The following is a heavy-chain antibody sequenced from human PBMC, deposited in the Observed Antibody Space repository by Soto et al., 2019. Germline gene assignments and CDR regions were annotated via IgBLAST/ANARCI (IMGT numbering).Heavy chain of an antibody. V-gene: IGHV3-23*01. D-gene: IGHD3-22*01. CDR1: EFTFRSYA. Sequence: GGSLRLSCEAFEFTFRSYAMSWVRQAPGKGLEWVPAISGSGGSTYYADSVKGRFTISRDNSKNTLYLQMNSLRAEDTAVYYCAKEIDDSTDNYRGTFDYWGQGTLVTVSS. CDR2: ISGSGGST. J-gene: IGHJ4*02. CDR3: AKEIDDSTDNYRGTFDY.